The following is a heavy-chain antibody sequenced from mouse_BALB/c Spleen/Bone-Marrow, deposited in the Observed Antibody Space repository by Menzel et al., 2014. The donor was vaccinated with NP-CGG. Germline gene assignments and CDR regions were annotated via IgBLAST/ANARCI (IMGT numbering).Heavy chain of an antibody. CDR1: GYTFTSYW. Sequence: VQLVESGAEPARPGASVKLSCKASGYTFTSYWMQWVKQRPGQGLEWIGAIYPGDGDTTYTQKFKGKATLTADKSSSTAYMQLSSLASEDSAVYYCARGAPFDYWGQGTTLTVSS. J-gene: IGHJ2*01. V-gene: IGHV1-87*01. CDR3: ARGAPFDY. CDR2: IYPGDGDT.